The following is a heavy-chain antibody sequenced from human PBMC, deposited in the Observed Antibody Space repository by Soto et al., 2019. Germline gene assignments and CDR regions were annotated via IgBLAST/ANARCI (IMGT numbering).Heavy chain of an antibody. Sequence: EVQLVESGGGLVQPGGSLRLSCVVSGVTFSTYSMNWVRHAPGRGLEWVAYIDSVTGIINYAESVKGRFIISRDNVEKTLFLQMNSLRYEDTAVYYCATVARAYWGQGALVTVSS. J-gene: IGHJ4*02. CDR1: GVTFSTYS. CDR3: ATVARAY. CDR2: IDSVTGII. V-gene: IGHV3-48*02.